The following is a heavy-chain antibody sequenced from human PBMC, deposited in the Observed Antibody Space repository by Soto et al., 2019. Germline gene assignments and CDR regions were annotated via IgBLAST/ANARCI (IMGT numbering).Heavy chain of an antibody. Sequence: SETLFLTCTVSGGSISSYYWSWIRQPPGKGLEWIGYIYYSGSTNYNPSLKSRVTISVDTSKNQLSLKLSSVTAADTAVYYCARVGRYYDFWSGYYTPSNFDYWGQGTLVTVSS. CDR2: IYYSGST. J-gene: IGHJ4*02. CDR1: GGSISSYY. V-gene: IGHV4-59*01. CDR3: ARVGRYYDFWSGYYTPSNFDY. D-gene: IGHD3-3*01.